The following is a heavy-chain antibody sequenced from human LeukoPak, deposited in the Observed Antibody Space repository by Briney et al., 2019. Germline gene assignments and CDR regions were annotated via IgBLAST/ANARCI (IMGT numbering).Heavy chain of an antibody. V-gene: IGHV3-23*01. Sequence: PGGSLRLSCAASGFTFSSYAMSWVRQAPGKGLEWVSAISGSGGSTYYADSVKGRFTISRDNSKNTLYLQMNSLRAEDTAVYYCAKDNSGYCSGGSCKEFDYWGQGTLVTVSS. CDR2: ISGSGGST. CDR3: AKDNSGYCSGGSCKEFDY. D-gene: IGHD2-15*01. J-gene: IGHJ4*02. CDR1: GFTFSSYA.